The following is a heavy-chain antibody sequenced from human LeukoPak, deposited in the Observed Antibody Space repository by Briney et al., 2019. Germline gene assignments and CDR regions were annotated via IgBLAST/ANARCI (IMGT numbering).Heavy chain of an antibody. V-gene: IGHV4-34*01. CDR3: ATSNSDEYNWFDP. CDR2: INHSGST. D-gene: IGHD6-6*01. J-gene: IGHJ5*02. Sequence: SETLSLTCAVFGGSFSGYYWSWIRQPPGKGLEWIGEINHSGSTNYNPSLKSRVTISVDTSKNQFSLKLSSVTAADTAVYYCATSNSDEYNWFDPWGQGTLVTVSS. CDR1: GGSFSGYY.